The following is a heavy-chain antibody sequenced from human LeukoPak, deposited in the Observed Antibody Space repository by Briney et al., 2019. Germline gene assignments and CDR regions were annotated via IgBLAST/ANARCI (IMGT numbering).Heavy chain of an antibody. J-gene: IGHJ4*02. CDR2: IKQDGSEK. V-gene: IGHV3-7*01. Sequence: GGSLGLSCAASGFTFSSYWMSWVRQAPGKGLEWVANIKQDGSEKYYVDSVKGRFTISRDNAKNSLYLQMNSLRAEDTAVYYCARAHDYGDYWFDYWGQGTLVTVSS. CDR3: ARAHDYGDYWFDY. D-gene: IGHD4-17*01. CDR1: GFTFSSYW.